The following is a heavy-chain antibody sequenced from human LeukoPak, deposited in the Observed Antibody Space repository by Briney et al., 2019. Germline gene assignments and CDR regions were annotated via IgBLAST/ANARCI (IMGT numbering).Heavy chain of an antibody. V-gene: IGHV3-23*01. Sequence: PGGSLRLSCAASGFTFSSYAMSWVRQAPGKGLEWVSAISGSGGSTYYADSVKGRFTISRDNSKNTLYLQMNSLRAADTAVYYCARGRHLTIAAYSANWFDPWGQGTLVTVSS. J-gene: IGHJ5*02. CDR1: GFTFSSYA. CDR2: ISGSGGST. D-gene: IGHD6-25*01. CDR3: ARGRHLTIAAYSANWFDP.